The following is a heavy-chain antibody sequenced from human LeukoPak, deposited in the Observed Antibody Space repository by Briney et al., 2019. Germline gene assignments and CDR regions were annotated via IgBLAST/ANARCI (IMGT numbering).Heavy chain of an antibody. CDR3: ARVTGGDSNWFDP. J-gene: IGHJ5*02. CDR2: IYTSGST. CDR1: GGSISRGGYY. D-gene: IGHD2-21*02. Sequence: SQTLSLACSVSGGSISRGGYYWSWSRQCAVKRLAWIGRIYTSGSTNYNPSLKSRFTISVDTSKNQFSLKLSSVTAADTAVYYCARVTGGDSNWFDPWGQGTLVTVSS. V-gene: IGHV4-61*02.